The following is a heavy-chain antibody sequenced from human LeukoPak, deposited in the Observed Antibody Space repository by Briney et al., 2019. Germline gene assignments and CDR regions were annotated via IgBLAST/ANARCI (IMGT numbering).Heavy chain of an antibody. CDR1: GFTFSSYW. D-gene: IGHD5-12*01. Sequence: GGSLRLSCAASGFTFSSYWMSWVRQAPGKGLEWVANIKQDGSEKYYVDSVKGRFAISRDNAKKSLYLQMNSLRAEDTAVYYWGGGVVFRGYVAYGGRGPVAPVPS. CDR3: GGGVVFRGYVAY. V-gene: IGHV3-7*04. CDR2: IKQDGSEK. J-gene: IGHJ2*01.